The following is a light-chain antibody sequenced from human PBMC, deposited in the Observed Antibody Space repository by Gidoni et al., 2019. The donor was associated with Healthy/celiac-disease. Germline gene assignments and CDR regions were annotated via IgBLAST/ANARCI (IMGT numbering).Light chain of an antibody. CDR3: QQRSNWWT. V-gene: IGKV3-11*01. CDR1: QSVSSY. J-gene: IGKJ1*01. Sequence: ELVFTPSPATLSLSPGERATLSCRASQSVSSYLAWYQQKPGQAPRLLIYDASNRATGIPARFSGSGSGTDFTLTISSLEPEEFAVYYCQQRSNWWTFGQGTKVEIK. CDR2: DAS.